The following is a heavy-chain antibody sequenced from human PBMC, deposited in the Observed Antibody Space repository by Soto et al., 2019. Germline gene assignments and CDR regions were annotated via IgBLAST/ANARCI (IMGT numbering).Heavy chain of an antibody. CDR1: GYPVTAYY. CDR2: INPATGAA. D-gene: IGHD3-3*01. Sequence: QLHLVQSGAVVKKPGASVTVSCSASGYPVTAYYMHWVRQAPGRGLEWMGGINPATGAAKYTQTFQGRVTMARDPSPRTGFMGLGGLTSEDPAVFFCARGGGVGVAGSAAFDMWGQGTLVTVSS. V-gene: IGHV1-2*02. J-gene: IGHJ3*02. CDR3: ARGGGVGVAGSAAFDM.